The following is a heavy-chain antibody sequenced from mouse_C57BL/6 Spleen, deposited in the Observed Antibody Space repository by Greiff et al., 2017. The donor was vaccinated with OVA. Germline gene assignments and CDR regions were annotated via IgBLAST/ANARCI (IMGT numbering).Heavy chain of an antibody. CDR2: IYPGNSDT. J-gene: IGHJ4*01. CDR1: GYTFTSYW. Sequence: EVQLQQSGTVLARPGASVKMSCKTSGYTFTSYWMHWVKQRPGQGLEWIGAIYPGNSDTSYNQKFKGKAKLTAVTSASTAYMELSSLTNEDSAIYYCTRRGSSYPRYAMDYWGQGTSVTVSS. V-gene: IGHV1-5*01. D-gene: IGHD1-1*01. CDR3: TRRGSSYPRYAMDY.